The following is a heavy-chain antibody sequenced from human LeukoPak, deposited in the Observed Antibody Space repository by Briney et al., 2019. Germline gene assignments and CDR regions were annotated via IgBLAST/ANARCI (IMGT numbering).Heavy chain of an antibody. CDR1: GYTFTNYG. J-gene: IGHJ4*02. CDR2: ISNHNATT. V-gene: IGHV1-18*04. D-gene: IGHD3-22*01. Sequence: ASVRVFCKTSGYTFTNYGVSWVRQAPGQGLEWVGWISNHNATTNFAQKLHGRVTLTTDTSTATAYMELRSLRSADTAVYYCLMSYSDSSGYYDYWGQGTLVTVSS. CDR3: LMSYSDSSGYYDY.